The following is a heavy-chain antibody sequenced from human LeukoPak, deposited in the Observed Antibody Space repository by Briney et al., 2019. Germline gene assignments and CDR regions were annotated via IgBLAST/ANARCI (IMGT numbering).Heavy chain of an antibody. CDR3: ARDVPVTGAYYYYYGMDV. CDR2: INPSGGST. Sequence: ASVKVSCKASGGTFSSYAISWVRQAPGQGLEWMGIINPSGGSTSYAQKFQGRVTMTRDTSTSTVYMELSSLRSEDTAVYYCARDVPVTGAYYYYYGMDVWGQGTTVTVSS. CDR1: GGTFSSYA. V-gene: IGHV1-46*01. D-gene: IGHD2-21*02. J-gene: IGHJ6*02.